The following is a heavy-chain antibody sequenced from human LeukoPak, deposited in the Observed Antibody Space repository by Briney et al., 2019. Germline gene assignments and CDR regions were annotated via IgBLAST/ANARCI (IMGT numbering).Heavy chain of an antibody. D-gene: IGHD4-17*01. CDR2: ISGTGAGT. J-gene: IGHJ4*02. CDR1: GFTFRTFA. V-gene: IGHV3-23*01. CDR3: ARDDYGDNPLDY. Sequence: GGSLRLSCAASGFTFRTFAMRWVRQAPGKGLAWVSGISGTGAGTYYADSVKGRFTISRDNAKNSLYLQMNSLRAEDTAVYYCARDDYGDNPLDYWGQGTLVTVSS.